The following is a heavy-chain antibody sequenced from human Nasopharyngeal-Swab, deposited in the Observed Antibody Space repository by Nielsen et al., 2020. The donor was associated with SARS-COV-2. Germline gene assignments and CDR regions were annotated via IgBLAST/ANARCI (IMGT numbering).Heavy chain of an antibody. V-gene: IGHV3-30*04. CDR1: GFTFSSYA. D-gene: IGHD3-22*01. CDR3: ARVGLQYYDSSGPFDY. CDR2: ISYDGSNK. J-gene: IGHJ4*02. Sequence: GESLKISCAASGFTFSSYAMHWVRQAPGKGLEWVAVISYDGSNKYYADSVKGRFTISRDNAKNSLYLQMNSLRAEDTAVYYCARVGLQYYDSSGPFDYWGQGTLVTVSS.